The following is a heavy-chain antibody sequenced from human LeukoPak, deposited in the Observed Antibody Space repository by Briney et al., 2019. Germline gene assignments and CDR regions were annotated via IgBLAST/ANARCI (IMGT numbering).Heavy chain of an antibody. CDR3: AKHMRATNTYSFFGLDV. V-gene: IGHV3-9*01. D-gene: IGHD1-26*01. CDR1: GFTFKDYR. CDR2: INWNGGGT. Sequence: GGSLILSCAATGFTFKDYRMHWVRHPPGKGLEWVSSINWNGGGTDYADSVKGRFTISRDNAKNSLYLQLGSLRPEDTALYYCAKHMRATNTYSFFGLDVWGQGTTVTVSS. J-gene: IGHJ6*02.